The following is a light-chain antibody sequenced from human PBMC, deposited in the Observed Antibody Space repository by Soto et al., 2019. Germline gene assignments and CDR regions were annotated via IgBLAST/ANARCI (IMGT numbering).Light chain of an antibody. CDR1: TRDVGGYNY. J-gene: IGLJ1*01. CDR2: EVS. CDR3: TSYTTSSTFV. Sequence: QSVLTQPASVSGSPGQSITISCTGTTRDVGGYNYVSWFQHHPGKAPKLLIYEVSDRPSGVSSRFSGSKSGNTASLTISGLQAEDEADYYCTSYTTSSTFVFGTGTKLTVL. V-gene: IGLV2-14*01.